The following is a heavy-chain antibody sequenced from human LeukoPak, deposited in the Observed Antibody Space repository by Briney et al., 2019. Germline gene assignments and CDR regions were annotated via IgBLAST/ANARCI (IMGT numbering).Heavy chain of an antibody. CDR3: ASSKLAFDY. D-gene: IGHD6-13*01. CDR1: GGSISSSSYY. V-gene: IGHV4-39*01. J-gene: IGHJ4*02. CDR2: IYYSGST. Sequence: SETLSLTFTVSGGSISSSSYYWGWIRQPPGKGLEWIGSIYYSGSTYYNPSLKSRVTISVDTSKNQFSLKLSSVTAADTAVYYCASSKLAFDYWGQGTLVTVSS.